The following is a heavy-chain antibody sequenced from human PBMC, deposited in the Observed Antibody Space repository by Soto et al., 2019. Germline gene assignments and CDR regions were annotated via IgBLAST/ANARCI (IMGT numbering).Heavy chain of an antibody. Sequence: GGSLRLACATFGFALSDFGMHWVRQAPGKGLEWVAVIWWDGSKKYYADSVRGRFTISKDNTNVDLQLNSLRVEDTAVYYCVSQYGGYVWSDTWGQGPTVSVS. V-gene: IGHV3-33*01. D-gene: IGHD2-15*01. J-gene: IGHJ5*02. CDR1: GFALSDFG. CDR3: VSQYGGYVWSDT. CDR2: IWWDGSKK.